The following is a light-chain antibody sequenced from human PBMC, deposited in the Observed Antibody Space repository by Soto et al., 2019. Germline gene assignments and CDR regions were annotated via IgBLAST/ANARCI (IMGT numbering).Light chain of an antibody. CDR2: GAS. CDR3: QQYNNWRRT. J-gene: IGKJ1*01. CDR1: QSVSSN. Sequence: EIVMTQSPATLSVSPGERATLSCRASQSVSSNLAWSQQNPGQAPRLLIYGASNRATGIPARFSGSGSGTEFTLTISSLQSEDFAVYYCQQYNNWRRTFGQGTKVEIK. V-gene: IGKV3-15*01.